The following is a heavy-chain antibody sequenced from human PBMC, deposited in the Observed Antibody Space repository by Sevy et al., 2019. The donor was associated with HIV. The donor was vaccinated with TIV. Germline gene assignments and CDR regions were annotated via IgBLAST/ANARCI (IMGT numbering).Heavy chain of an antibody. V-gene: IGHV3-30*18. CDR1: GFTFSSFG. CDR2: ISYDGSNK. Sequence: GWSLRLSCAASGFTFSSFGMHWVRQAPGKGLEWVSFISYDGSNKKYADSVKGRLTVSRDKSKNTLYLQMNSLRAEDTAVYYCAKDLDYFDSSAGPSSLIYNYYYGLEDWGPGTTVTVSS. CDR3: AKDLDYFDSSAGPSSLIYNYYYGLED. J-gene: IGHJ6*02. D-gene: IGHD3-22*01.